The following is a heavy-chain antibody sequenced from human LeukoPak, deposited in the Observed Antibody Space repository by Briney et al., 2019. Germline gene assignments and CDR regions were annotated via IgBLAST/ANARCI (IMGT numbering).Heavy chain of an antibody. CDR1: GFIFRFYC. J-gene: IGHJ4*02. CDR3: VRDFRSADY. Sequence: GGSLRLSCAASGFIFRFYCMHWVRQAPGEGPMWVSRICPDGAGISYADSVKARFTTSRDNAKNTVYLQMNSLREEDTAVYYCVRDFRSADYWGQGTLVTVSS. CDR2: ICPDGAGI. V-gene: IGHV3-74*01.